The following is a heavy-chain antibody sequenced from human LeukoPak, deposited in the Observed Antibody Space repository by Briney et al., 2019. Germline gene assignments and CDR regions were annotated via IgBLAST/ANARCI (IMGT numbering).Heavy chain of an antibody. CDR3: AKGVGYSCGYDYYYYGMDV. CDR2: IYSGGTT. D-gene: IGHD5-18*01. J-gene: IGHJ6*02. CDR1: GFTVSSNF. Sequence: GGSLRLSCAASGFTVSSNFMAWGRQAPGKGLEWVSVIYSGGTTDYADSVKGRFTISRDNSKNTLYLQMNSLRAEDTAVYYCAKGVGYSCGYDYYYYGMDVWGQGTTVTVSS. V-gene: IGHV3-53*01.